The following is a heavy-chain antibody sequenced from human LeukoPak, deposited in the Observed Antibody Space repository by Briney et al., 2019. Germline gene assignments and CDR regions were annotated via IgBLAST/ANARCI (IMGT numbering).Heavy chain of an antibody. Sequence: SETLSLTCAVYGGSFSGYFWNWIRQPPGKGLEWIGEINHDGSTNYNPSLKSRVTISVDTSKNQFSLKLSSVTAADTAVYYCARHAPPKYSSSWYGPFDPWGQGTLVTVSS. CDR3: ARHAPPKYSSSWYGPFDP. J-gene: IGHJ5*02. D-gene: IGHD6-13*01. V-gene: IGHV4-34*01. CDR2: INHDGST. CDR1: GGSFSGYF.